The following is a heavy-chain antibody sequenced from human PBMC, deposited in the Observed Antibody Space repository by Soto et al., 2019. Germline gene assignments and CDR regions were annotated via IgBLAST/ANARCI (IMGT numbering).Heavy chain of an antibody. Sequence: QAHLVESGGGVVQPGRSLRLSCAASGFTFSNYGMHWVRQVAGKGLEWVAVIWHDGSNQYYADSVKGRFTISRDNFRYTLYLQMNSRRVEDTAVYFCAGVGRRIEPSYPGMDVWGQGTTVTVSS. D-gene: IGHD1-26*01. CDR2: IWHDGSNQ. CDR1: GFTFSNYG. CDR3: AGVGRRIEPSYPGMDV. J-gene: IGHJ6*02. V-gene: IGHV3-33*01.